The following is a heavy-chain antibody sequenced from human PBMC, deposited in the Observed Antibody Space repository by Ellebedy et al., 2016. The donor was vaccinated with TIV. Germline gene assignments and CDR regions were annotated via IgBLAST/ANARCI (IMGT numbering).Heavy chain of an antibody. CDR2: IKQDGSDI. D-gene: IGHD6-19*01. Sequence: GESLKISCVASEFTFSSYWMTWVRQAPGKGLEWVAGIKQDGSDIYYLDSVKGRFTISRDNAKNSLYLQMNSLRAEDTAVYYCARERMPYHTSGCTFEYWGQGTLVTVSS. CDR3: ARERMPYHTSGCTFEY. V-gene: IGHV3-7*03. CDR1: EFTFSSYW. J-gene: IGHJ4*02.